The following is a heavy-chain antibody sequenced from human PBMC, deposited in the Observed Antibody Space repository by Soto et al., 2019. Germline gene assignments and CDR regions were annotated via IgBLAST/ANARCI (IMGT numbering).Heavy chain of an antibody. CDR3: ARDRSREVYQFYMDV. CDR1: DYSSSTYG. V-gene: IGHV1-18*01. J-gene: IGHJ6*02. Sequence: ASVKVSCKASDYSSSTYGISWVRQAPGQGLEWMGWISPYNGKTEYAQKFQGRVSMTTDTSTSTAYLELRSLKSDDTAVYYCARDRSREVYQFYMDVWGQGTAATVSS. CDR2: ISPYNGKT. D-gene: IGHD3-16*01.